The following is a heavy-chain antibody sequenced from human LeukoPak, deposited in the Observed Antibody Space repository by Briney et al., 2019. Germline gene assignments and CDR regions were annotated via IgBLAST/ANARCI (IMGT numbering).Heavy chain of an antibody. D-gene: IGHD6-19*01. CDR1: GGTFRYYA. J-gene: IGHJ4*02. Sequence: ASVKVSCKTSGGTFRYYAIGWVRQAPGHGLEWMGGLIPMFGTTNYAQQFQGRVTITTDESTSTAYMELSSLRSEDTAVYYCARGGAVAHLFDYWGQGTLVTVSS. CDR2: LIPMFGTT. CDR3: ARGGAVAHLFDY. V-gene: IGHV1-69*05.